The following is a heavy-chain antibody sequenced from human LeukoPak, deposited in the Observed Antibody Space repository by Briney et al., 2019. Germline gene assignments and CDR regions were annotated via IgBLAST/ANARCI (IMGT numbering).Heavy chain of an antibody. J-gene: IGHJ4*02. V-gene: IGHV3-48*01. Sequence: PGGSLRLSCAASGFTFSSYAINWVRQAPGKGLEWVSYISSSSSTIYYADSVKGRFTISRDNAKNSLYLQMNSLRAEDTAVYYCARGVTYFHYGGQGTLVTVSS. D-gene: IGHD2-21*02. CDR3: ARGVTYFHY. CDR1: GFTFSSYA. CDR2: ISSSSSTI.